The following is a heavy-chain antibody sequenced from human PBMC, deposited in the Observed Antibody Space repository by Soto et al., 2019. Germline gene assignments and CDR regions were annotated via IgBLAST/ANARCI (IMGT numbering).Heavy chain of an antibody. J-gene: IGHJ4*02. V-gene: IGHV1-18*01. CDR1: GYTFTSYG. D-gene: IGHD3-22*01. CDR3: ARDPNSLPFSGYYRSSYYFDY. CDR2: ISAYNGNT. Sequence: ASVKVSCKASGYTFTSYGISWVRQAPGQGLEWMGWISAYNGNTNYAQKLQGRVTMTTDTSTSTAYMELRSLRSDDTAVYYCARDPNSLPFSGYYRSSYYFDYWGQGTLVTVSS.